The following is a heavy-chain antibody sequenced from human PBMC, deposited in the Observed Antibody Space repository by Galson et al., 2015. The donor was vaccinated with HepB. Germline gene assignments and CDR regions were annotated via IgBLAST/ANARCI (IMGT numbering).Heavy chain of an antibody. D-gene: IGHD1-26*01. Sequence: QSGAEVKKPGESLKTSCKGSGYSSTTYWIGWVRQMPGKGLEWMGIIYPGDSDTRYSPPFQGQVTISADKSISTAYLQWSSLKASDTAMYYCARHRDYSWTYDNYYRDGWGKGTTVTVSS. CDR1: GYSSTTYW. J-gene: IGHJ6*03. CDR2: IYPGDSDT. CDR3: ARHRDYSWTYDNYYRDG. V-gene: IGHV5-51*01.